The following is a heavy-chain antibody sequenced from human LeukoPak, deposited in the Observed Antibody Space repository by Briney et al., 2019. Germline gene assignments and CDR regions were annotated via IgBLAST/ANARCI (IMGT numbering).Heavy chain of an antibody. CDR1: GFTFINYG. D-gene: IGHD6-13*01. CDR2: IWYDGSYK. J-gene: IGHJ4*02. CDR3: AKVVQYTASTGTGLDY. Sequence: GGSLRLSCAASGFTFINYGMHWVRQAPGKWLDWVAVIWYDGSYKYYADSVKGRFTISRDNSKNTLYLQMNSLRAEDTAIYYCAKVVQYTASTGTGLDYWGQGTLVTVSS. V-gene: IGHV3-33*06.